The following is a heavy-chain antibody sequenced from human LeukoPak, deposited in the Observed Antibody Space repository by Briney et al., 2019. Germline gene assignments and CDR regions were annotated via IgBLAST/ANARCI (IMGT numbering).Heavy chain of an antibody. Sequence: ASVKVSCKASGGTFSSYAISWVRQAPGQGLEWMGGIIPIFGTANYAQKFQGRVMITADESTSTAYMELSSLRSEDTAVYYCARELDYDFWSGAPSYYYYMDVWGKGTTVTVSS. J-gene: IGHJ6*03. CDR3: ARELDYDFWSGAPSYYYYMDV. D-gene: IGHD3-3*01. V-gene: IGHV1-69*13. CDR1: GGTFSSYA. CDR2: IIPIFGTA.